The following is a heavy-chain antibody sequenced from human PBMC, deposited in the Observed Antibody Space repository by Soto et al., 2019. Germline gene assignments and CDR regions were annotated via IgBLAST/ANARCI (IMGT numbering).Heavy chain of an antibody. J-gene: IGHJ4*02. CDR1: GYTFTAYP. CDR3: ARGGGVFTGYVY. V-gene: IGHV1-3*04. CDR2: ITTGNGNP. Sequence: QIHLVQSGAEVKKPGASVKVSCKASGYTFTAYPMHWVRQVPGQRLEWMGWITTGNGNPKYSQTFQGRVTITRDTGASTVYTDLRSLTSAATAVYFRARGGGVFTGYVYWGQGTLVTVSS. D-gene: IGHD3-9*01.